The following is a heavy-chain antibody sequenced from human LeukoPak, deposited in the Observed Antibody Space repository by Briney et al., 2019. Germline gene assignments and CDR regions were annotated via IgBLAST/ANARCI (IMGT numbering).Heavy chain of an antibody. CDR1: GGSITSYY. D-gene: IGHD5-12*01. CDR2: IYYGGSS. V-gene: IGHV4-59*01. Sequence: PSESLSLTCTVSGGSITSYYWSWIRQPPGKGLEWIGYIYYGGSSNYNPSLKSRVTISVDTSKRQFSLKLSSVTAADTAVYYGARGGGYHRNWGQGTLVTVSS. J-gene: IGHJ4*02. CDR3: ARGGGYHRN.